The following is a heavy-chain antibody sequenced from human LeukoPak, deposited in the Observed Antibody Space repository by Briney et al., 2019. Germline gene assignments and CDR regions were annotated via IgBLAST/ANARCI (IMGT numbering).Heavy chain of an antibody. CDR2: ISWSSGSI. Sequence: GGSLRLSCAASGFTFSSYAMHWVRQAPGKGLEWVSGISWSSGSIGYADSVKGRFTISRDNAKNSLYLQMNSLRAEDMALYYCAKSGDFWSGVGAPYYFDYWGQGTLVTVSS. D-gene: IGHD3-3*01. V-gene: IGHV3-9*03. CDR3: AKSGDFWSGVGAPYYFDY. CDR1: GFTFSSYA. J-gene: IGHJ4*02.